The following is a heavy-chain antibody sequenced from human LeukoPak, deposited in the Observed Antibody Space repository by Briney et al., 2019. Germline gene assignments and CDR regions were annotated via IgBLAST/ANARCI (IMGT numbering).Heavy chain of an antibody. J-gene: IGHJ4*02. CDR1: GFTVSSNY. D-gene: IGHD3-22*01. CDR2: IYSGGST. Sequence: PGGSLRLSCAASGFTVSSNYMSWVRQAPGKGLEWVSVIYSGGSTYYADSVKGRFTISRGNSKNTLYLQMNSLRAEDTAVYYCARRSDYYDFDYWGQGTLVTVSS. V-gene: IGHV3-53*01. CDR3: ARRSDYYDFDY.